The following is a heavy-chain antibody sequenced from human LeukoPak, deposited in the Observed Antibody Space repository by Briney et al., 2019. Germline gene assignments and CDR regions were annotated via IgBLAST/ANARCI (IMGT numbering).Heavy chain of an antibody. CDR1: GGTFSSYA. V-gene: IGHV1-69*06. J-gene: IGHJ3*02. CDR3: ASDSSGYFDAFDI. D-gene: IGHD3-22*01. Sequence: SVKVSCKASGGTFSSYAISWVRQAPGQGLEWMGGIIPIFGTANYAQKFQGRVTITADKSTSTAYMELSSLRSEDTAVYYCASDSSGYFDAFDIWGQGTMVTVSS. CDR2: IIPIFGTA.